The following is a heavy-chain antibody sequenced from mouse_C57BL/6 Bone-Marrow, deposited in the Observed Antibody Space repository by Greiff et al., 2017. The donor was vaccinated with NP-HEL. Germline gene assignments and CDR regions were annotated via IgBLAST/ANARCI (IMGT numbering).Heavy chain of an antibody. Sequence: QVQLKQSGAELVKPGASVKISCKASGYAFSSYWMNWVKQRPGKGLEWIGQIYPGDGDTNYNGKFKGKATLTADKSSSTAYMQLSSLTSEDSAVYFCARSPSLAWFAYWGQGTLVTVSA. CDR2: IYPGDGDT. CDR1: GYAFSSYW. D-gene: IGHD1-1*01. CDR3: ARSPSLAWFAY. J-gene: IGHJ3*01. V-gene: IGHV1-80*01.